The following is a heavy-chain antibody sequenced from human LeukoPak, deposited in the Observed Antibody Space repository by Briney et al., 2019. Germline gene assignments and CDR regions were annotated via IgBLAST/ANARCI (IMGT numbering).Heavy chain of an antibody. CDR2: IYHSGST. CDR3: ARGGIAAAGPDDY. J-gene: IGHJ4*02. Sequence: SETLSLTCTVSGGSISSGGYYWSWIRQPPGMGLEWIGYIYHSGSTYYNPSLKSRVTISVDRSKNQFSLKLSSVTAADTAVYYCARGGIAAAGPDDYWGQGTLVTVSS. V-gene: IGHV4-30-2*01. D-gene: IGHD6-13*01. CDR1: GGSISSGGYY.